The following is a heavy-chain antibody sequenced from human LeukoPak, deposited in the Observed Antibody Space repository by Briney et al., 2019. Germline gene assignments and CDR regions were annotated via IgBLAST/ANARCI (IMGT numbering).Heavy chain of an antibody. J-gene: IGHJ5*02. V-gene: IGHV4-31*03. CDR2: IYYSGST. CDR3: ARRGGSSSSGVWFDP. CDR1: GGSISSGGYY. Sequence: PSETLSLTCTVSGGSISSGGYYWSWIRQHPGKGLEWIGYIYYSGSTYYNPSLKSRVTISVDTSKNQFSLKLSSVTAADTAVYYCARRGGSSSSGVWFDPWGQGTLVTVSS. D-gene: IGHD6-6*01.